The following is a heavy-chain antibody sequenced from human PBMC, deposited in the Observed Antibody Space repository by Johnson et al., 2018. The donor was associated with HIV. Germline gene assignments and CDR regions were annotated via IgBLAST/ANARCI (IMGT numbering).Heavy chain of an antibody. D-gene: IGHD6-13*01. CDR2: INWNGGST. CDR1: GFTFDNYG. J-gene: IGHJ3*02. Sequence: VQLVESGGGVVRPGGSLRLSCAASGFTFDNYGMSWVRQGPETGLEWVSGINWNGGSTGYADSLKARFTITRDNSKNTLYLQMNSLRAEDTAVYYCARVSQQQGGVYDAFDIWGQGTMVTVSS. V-gene: IGHV3-20*04. CDR3: ARVSQQQGGVYDAFDI.